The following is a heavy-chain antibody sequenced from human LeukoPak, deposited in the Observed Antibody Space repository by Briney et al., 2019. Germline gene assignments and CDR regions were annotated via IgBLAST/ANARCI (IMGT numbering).Heavy chain of an antibody. CDR1: GGSISSYS. J-gene: IGHJ5*02. D-gene: IGHD1-26*01. CDR2: IYTSGSA. CDR3: ARLILGRRWELCGFDP. Sequence: PSETLSLTCIVTGGSISSYSWGWIRQPPGRGLEWIGHIYTSGSANYSPSLKSRVTISADTSKNQFSLQLTSVTAADTAVYYCARLILGRRWELCGFDPWGQGTLVPVSS. V-gene: IGHV4-4*09.